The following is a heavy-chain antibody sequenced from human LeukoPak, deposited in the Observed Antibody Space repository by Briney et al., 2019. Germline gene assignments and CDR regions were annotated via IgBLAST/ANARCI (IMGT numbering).Heavy chain of an antibody. CDR1: GFTFSSYA. CDR2: ISGSGGST. CDR3: ARGKITYDILTGYYTWFDP. J-gene: IGHJ5*02. Sequence: GGSLRLSCAASGFTFSSYAMSWVRQAPGKGLEWVSAISGSGGSTYYADSVKGRFTISRDNSKNTLYLQMNSLRAEDTAVYYCARGKITYDILTGYYTWFDPWGQGTLVTVSS. V-gene: IGHV3-23*01. D-gene: IGHD3-9*01.